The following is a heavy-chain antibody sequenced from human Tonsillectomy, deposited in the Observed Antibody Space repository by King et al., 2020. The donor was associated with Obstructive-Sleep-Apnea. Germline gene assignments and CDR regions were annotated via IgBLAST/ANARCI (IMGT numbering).Heavy chain of an antibody. CDR3: AKDMNYDILTGYYGFDY. CDR2: ISWNSGSI. Sequence: DVQLVESGGGLVQPGRSLRLSCAASGFTFDDYAMHWVRQAPGKGLEWVSVISWNSGSIGYADSVKGRFTISRDNAKNSLYLQMNSLRAEDTALYYCAKDMNYDILTGYYGFDYWGQGTLVTVSS. V-gene: IGHV3-9*01. CDR1: GFTFDDYA. D-gene: IGHD3-9*01. J-gene: IGHJ4*02.